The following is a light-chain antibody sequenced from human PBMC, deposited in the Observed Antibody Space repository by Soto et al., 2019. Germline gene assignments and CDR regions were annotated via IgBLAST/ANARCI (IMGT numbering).Light chain of an antibody. V-gene: IGKV1-27*01. CDR3: QKYNSAPRT. CDR1: QGIGNY. CDR2: AAS. J-gene: IGKJ1*01. Sequence: DIQMTQSPSSLSASLGDRVTITCRASQGIGNYLAWYQLQPGKVPKLLIYAASTLQSGVPSRFSGSGSGTDFTLTTSSLQPEDGATDFCQKYNSAPRTFGQGTKVVI.